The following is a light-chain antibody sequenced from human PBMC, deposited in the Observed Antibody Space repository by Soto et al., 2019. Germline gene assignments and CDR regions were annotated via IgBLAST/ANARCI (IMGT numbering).Light chain of an antibody. CDR3: QQANSFPFT. J-gene: IGKJ3*01. CDR1: QDINSW. V-gene: IGKV1D-12*01. Sequence: DIQMTQSPSSVSASVGDRVTISCRASQDINSWLAWYQQKPGKAPNLLIYATSSLQSGVPSRFSGSESGTDLTLTISNLQPEDSATYYCQQANSFPFTFGPGTKVNIK. CDR2: ATS.